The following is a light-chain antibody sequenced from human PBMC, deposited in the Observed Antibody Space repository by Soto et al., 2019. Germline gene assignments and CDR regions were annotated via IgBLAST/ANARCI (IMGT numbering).Light chain of an antibody. CDR3: SSYTSSSTPYA. CDR1: SSDVGGYKY. CDR2: EVS. Sequence: QSVLTQPASVSGSPGQSITISCTGTSSDVGGYKYVSWYQQHPGKAPKLMIYEVSHRPPGVSNRFSGSKSGNTASLTISGLQAEDEADYYCSSYTSSSTPYAFGTGTKVT. J-gene: IGLJ1*01. V-gene: IGLV2-14*01.